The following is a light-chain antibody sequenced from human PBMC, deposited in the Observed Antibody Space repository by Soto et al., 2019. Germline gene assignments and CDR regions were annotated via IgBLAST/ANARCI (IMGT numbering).Light chain of an antibody. CDR1: QSVSSSN. CDR2: GAS. Sequence: EIVMTQSPATLSVSPGESATLSCRASQSVSSSNLAWYQQRPGQAPRLLIYGASTRATGIPARFSGSGSGTEFTLTISSLQSEDFAVYYCQQYNNWPYTVGQGTKLEIK. V-gene: IGKV3-15*01. J-gene: IGKJ2*01. CDR3: QQYNNWPYT.